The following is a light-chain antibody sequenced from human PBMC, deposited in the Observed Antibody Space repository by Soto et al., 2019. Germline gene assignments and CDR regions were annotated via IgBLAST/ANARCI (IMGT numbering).Light chain of an antibody. CDR3: QHLNNYPPFT. J-gene: IGKJ3*01. V-gene: IGKV1-9*01. Sequence: IQLTQSPSSLSASVGDRVSITCRASQDIKTYLAWYQQKQGRAPKLLISGTFTLQSGVPSRFNGSGSGTDFTLTISRLQPEDFATYYCQHLNNYPPFTFGPGTKVDLE. CDR1: QDIKTY. CDR2: GTF.